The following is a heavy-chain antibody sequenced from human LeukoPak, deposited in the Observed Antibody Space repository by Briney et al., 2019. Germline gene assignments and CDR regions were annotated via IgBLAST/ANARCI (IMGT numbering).Heavy chain of an antibody. Sequence: SETLSLTCTVSGGSISSYYWSWIRQPPGKGLEWIGYIYYSGSTNYNPSLKSRVTISVDTSKNQFSLKLGSVTAADTAVYYCARDPADYGDYQYYGMDVWGQGTTVTVSS. V-gene: IGHV4-59*01. J-gene: IGHJ6*02. CDR1: GGSISSYY. CDR3: ARDPADYGDYQYYGMDV. D-gene: IGHD4-17*01. CDR2: IYYSGST.